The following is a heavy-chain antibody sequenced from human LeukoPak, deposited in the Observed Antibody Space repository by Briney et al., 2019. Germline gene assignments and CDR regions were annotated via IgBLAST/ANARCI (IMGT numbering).Heavy chain of an antibody. V-gene: IGHV1-2*02. CDR3: ASTRRYYDSSGSHDY. J-gene: IGHJ4*02. Sequence: ASVKVSCKASGYTFTGYNMYWVRQAPGQGLEWMGWINPNSGGTNYAQKFQGRVTMTRDTSISTAYMELSRLRSDDTAVYYCASTRRYYDSSGSHDYWGQGTLVTVSS. CDR2: INPNSGGT. D-gene: IGHD3-22*01. CDR1: GYTFTGYN.